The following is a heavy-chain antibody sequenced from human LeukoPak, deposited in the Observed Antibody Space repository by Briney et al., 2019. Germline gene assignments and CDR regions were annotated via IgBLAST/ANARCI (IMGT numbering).Heavy chain of an antibody. Sequence: GGSLRLSCAASGFNFNDYAMTWVRQAPGKGLEWVSGIYSTGNTYYADSVKGRFTISRDNSKNMLYLQMNSLRAEDTAVYFCARELVRTDAFDIWGQGTRVTVSS. D-gene: IGHD4/OR15-4a*01. CDR1: GFNFNDYA. CDR2: IYSTGNT. J-gene: IGHJ3*02. CDR3: ARELVRTDAFDI. V-gene: IGHV3-66*01.